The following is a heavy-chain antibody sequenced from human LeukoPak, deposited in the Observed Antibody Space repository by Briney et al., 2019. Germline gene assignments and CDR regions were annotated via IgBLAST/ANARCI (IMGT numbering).Heavy chain of an antibody. D-gene: IGHD6-19*01. Sequence: GGSLRLSCAASGFIFSSYGMHWVRQAPGKGLEWVAVISYDGSNKCYADSVKGRFTISRDNSKNTLYLQMNSLRAEDTAVYYCAKPYSSGWRPTKYYFDYWGQGTLVTVSS. CDR1: GFIFSSYG. J-gene: IGHJ4*02. V-gene: IGHV3-30*18. CDR2: ISYDGSNK. CDR3: AKPYSSGWRPTKYYFDY.